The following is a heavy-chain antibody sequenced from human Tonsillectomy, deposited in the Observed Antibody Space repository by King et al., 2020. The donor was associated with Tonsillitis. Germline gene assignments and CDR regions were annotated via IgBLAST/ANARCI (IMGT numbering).Heavy chain of an antibody. CDR3: AKRDRSGTDDAFHI. Sequence: QLQESGPGLVKPSETLSLTCTVSGGSISSSYWSWIRQPPGKGLEWIGYIYHSGSTNYNPSLKSRVTISVDTSKNQFSLKLSSVTAADTAVYYCAKRDRSGTDDAFHIWGQGTMVTVSS. V-gene: IGHV4-59*08. CDR2: IYHSGST. J-gene: IGHJ3*02. D-gene: IGHD3-22*01. CDR1: GGSISSSY.